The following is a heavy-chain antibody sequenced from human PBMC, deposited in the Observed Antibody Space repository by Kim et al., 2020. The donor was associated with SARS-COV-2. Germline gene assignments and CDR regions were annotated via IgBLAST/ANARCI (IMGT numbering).Heavy chain of an antibody. CDR1: GFTFSSYA. V-gene: IGHV3-23*03. D-gene: IGHD3-10*01. CDR3: AKEAGLNRVSYFDY. J-gene: IGHJ4*02. Sequence: GGSLRLSCAASGFTFSSYAMSWVRQAPGKGLEWVSVIYSGGSSTYYADSVKGRFTISRDNSKNTLYLQMNSLRAEDTAVYYCAKEAGLNRVSYFDYWGQGTLVTVSS. CDR2: IYSGGSST.